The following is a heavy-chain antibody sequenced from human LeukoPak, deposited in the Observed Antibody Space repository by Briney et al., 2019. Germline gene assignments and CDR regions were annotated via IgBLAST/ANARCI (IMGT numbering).Heavy chain of an antibody. V-gene: IGHV3-7*04. Sequence: PGGSLRLSCAASEFTLITYSMSWVRQAPGKGLEWVANIKQDGSEKYYVDSVKGRFTISRDNAKNSLYLQMNSLRAEDTAVYYCARASGSYGVYWGQGALVTVSS. CDR3: ARASGSYGVY. CDR1: EFTLITYS. D-gene: IGHD1-26*01. J-gene: IGHJ4*02. CDR2: IKQDGSEK.